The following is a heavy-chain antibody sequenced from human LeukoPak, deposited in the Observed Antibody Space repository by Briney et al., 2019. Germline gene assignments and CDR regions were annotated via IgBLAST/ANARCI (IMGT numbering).Heavy chain of an antibody. CDR2: IRSDGSNK. J-gene: IGHJ4*02. CDR3: AKAFGTNGYFQLPIDF. D-gene: IGHD2-8*01. V-gene: IGHV3-30*02. CDR1: GFTFGSYG. Sequence: GGSLRLSCAASGFTFGSYGMHWVRQAPGKGLEWVTFIRSDGSNKYYADSVKGRFTISRDNSRNTLYLQLNDLRAEDTAIYYCAKAFGTNGYFQLPIDFWGQGTLVTVSS.